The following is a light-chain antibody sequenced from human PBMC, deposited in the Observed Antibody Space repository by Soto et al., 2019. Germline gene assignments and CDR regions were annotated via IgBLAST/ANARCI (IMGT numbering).Light chain of an antibody. V-gene: IGKV3-20*01. CDR3: QQSYSTSGT. CDR1: QSVSSSF. Sequence: EIVLTQSPGTLSLSPGERATLSCRASQSVSSSFLAWYQQKPGQAPRLLIYGASNRATGIPDRFSGSGSGTDFTLTISSLQPEDFATYYCQQSYSTSGTFGQGTKVDIK. J-gene: IGKJ1*01. CDR2: GAS.